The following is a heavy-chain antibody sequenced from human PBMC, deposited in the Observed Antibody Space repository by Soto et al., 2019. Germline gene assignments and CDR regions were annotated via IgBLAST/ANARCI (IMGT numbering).Heavy chain of an antibody. CDR1: GGTFSSYA. V-gene: IGHV1-69*13. Sequence: SVKVSCKASGGTFSSYAISWVRQAPGQGLEWMGGIIPIFGTANYAQKFQGRVTITADESTSTAYMELSSLRSEDTALYYCARSPGFSAPDYYYGMDVWGQGTTVTVSS. CDR3: ARSPGFSAPDYYYGMDV. CDR2: IIPIFGTA. J-gene: IGHJ6*02.